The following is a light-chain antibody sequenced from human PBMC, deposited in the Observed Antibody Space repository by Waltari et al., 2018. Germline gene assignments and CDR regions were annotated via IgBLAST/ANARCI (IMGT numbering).Light chain of an antibody. CDR3: QQYNSYPYA. CDR2: KGS. J-gene: IGKJ2*01. CDR1: QSISSW. V-gene: IGKV1-5*03. Sequence: DIQMTQSPSTLSASVGDRVTITCRASQSISSWLAGYKQKPGKAPKLLIDKGSSLESRVPSRVSGSGSVTEFTLTISSLQPDDFATYYCQQYNSYPYAFGQGTKLEIK.